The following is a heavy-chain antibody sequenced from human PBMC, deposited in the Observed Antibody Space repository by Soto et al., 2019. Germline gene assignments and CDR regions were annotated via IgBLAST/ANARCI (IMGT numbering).Heavy chain of an antibody. V-gene: IGHV3-66*01. Sequence: PGGSLRLSCVASGFTVSSKYMSWVRQAPGTGLEWVSLIQSGGPTYYADSVKGRFTISRDTSENTVHLQMDSLRAEDTAVYYCARDEVRCDGGRCYGVPSDVWGKGTTVTVAA. J-gene: IGHJ6*04. CDR1: GFTVSSKY. CDR3: ARDEVRCDGGRCYGVPSDV. D-gene: IGHD2-15*01. CDR2: IQSGGPT.